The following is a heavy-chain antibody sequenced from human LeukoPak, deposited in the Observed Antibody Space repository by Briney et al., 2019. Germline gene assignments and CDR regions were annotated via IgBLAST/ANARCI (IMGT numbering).Heavy chain of an antibody. J-gene: IGHJ6*03. CDR1: GGSFSSYY. D-gene: IGHD3-10*01. CDR2: IYYSGST. Sequence: SETLSLTCAVYGGSFSSYYWGWIRQPPGKGLEWIGSIYYSGSTYYNPSLKSRVTISVDTSKNQFSLKLSSVTAADTAVYYCARSGNYGSGSYYNSLWYYYYYMDVWGKGTTVTVSS. V-gene: IGHV4-39*07. CDR3: ARSGNYGSGSYYNSLWYYYYYMDV.